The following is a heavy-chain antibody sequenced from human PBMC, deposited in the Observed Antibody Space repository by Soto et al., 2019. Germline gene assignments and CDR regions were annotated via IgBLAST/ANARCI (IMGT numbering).Heavy chain of an antibody. CDR1: GGSISSYY. D-gene: IGHD3-10*01. CDR3: ARYGSARPETI. CDR2: IYNSGST. V-gene: IGHV4-59*01. J-gene: IGHJ3*02. Sequence: QVQLQESGPGLVKPSETLSLTCTVSGGSISSYYWAWVRQPPGKGLEWIGYIYNSGSTLYNPSLKSRVTISADTSNNHCSLRLVSVTAADTAVYYCARYGSARPETIWGQGMMVTVSS.